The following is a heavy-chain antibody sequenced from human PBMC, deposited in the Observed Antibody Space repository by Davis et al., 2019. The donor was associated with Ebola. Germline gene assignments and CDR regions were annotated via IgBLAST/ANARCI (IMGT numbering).Heavy chain of an antibody. CDR2: INPSGGST. D-gene: IGHD6-19*01. J-gene: IGHJ4*02. CDR1: GYTFPSYY. CDR3: GGGWLVLPNY. Sequence: ASVPVSCKASGYTFPSYYMHWVRQAPGQGLEWMGIINPSGGSTSYAQKFQGRVTMTRDPSTSTVYMELSSLKSEDTAVYYCGGGWLVLPNYWGQGTLVTVSS. V-gene: IGHV1-46*01.